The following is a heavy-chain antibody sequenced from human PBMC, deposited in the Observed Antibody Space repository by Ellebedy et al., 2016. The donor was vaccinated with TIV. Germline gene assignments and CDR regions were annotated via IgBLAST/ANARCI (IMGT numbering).Heavy chain of an antibody. D-gene: IGHD3-16*01. V-gene: IGHV1-18*04. Sequence: AASVKVSCKASGYSFASYGFTWVRQAPGQGLEWMGWISAYNGNTNYAQKFQGRVSMTTDTSTSTAYMELRSLRSDDTAVYYCVTDLEDGNYVRFFDLWGRGTLVTVSS. J-gene: IGHJ2*01. CDR3: VTDLEDGNYVRFFDL. CDR1: GYSFASYG. CDR2: ISAYNGNT.